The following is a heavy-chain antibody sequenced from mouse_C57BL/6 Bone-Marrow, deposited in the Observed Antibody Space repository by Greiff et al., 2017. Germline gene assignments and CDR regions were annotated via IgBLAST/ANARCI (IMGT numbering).Heavy chain of an antibody. D-gene: IGHD2-2*01. Sequence: VQVVESGPGLVAPSQSLSITCTVSGFSLTTYGVDWFRQPPGKGLEWLGVLWGGGSTNNNSAHMSRLSISKDNSKSQVFLKRNRLQTDDTAMYYGATLWLRRRDYAMDYWGQGTSVTVSS. CDR1: GFSLTTYG. CDR3: ATLWLRRRDYAMDY. J-gene: IGHJ4*01. CDR2: LWGGGST. V-gene: IGHV2-9*01.